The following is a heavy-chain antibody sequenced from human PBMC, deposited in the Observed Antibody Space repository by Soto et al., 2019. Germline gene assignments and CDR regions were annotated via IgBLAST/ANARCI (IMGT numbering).Heavy chain of an antibody. Sequence: QVQLVQSGAEVKKPGSSVKVSYKASGGTFRTSAISWVRQAPGQGLEWVGGIMPVFRRPKYAQNFQGRVTISADESTSTAYMELSSLRSDDTAVYYCARDKDRPQLGGNYYYILDVWGQGTAVTVSS. CDR2: IMPVFRRP. CDR1: GGTFRTSA. CDR3: ARDKDRPQLGGNYYYILDV. D-gene: IGHD3-3*02. J-gene: IGHJ6*02. V-gene: IGHV1-69*12.